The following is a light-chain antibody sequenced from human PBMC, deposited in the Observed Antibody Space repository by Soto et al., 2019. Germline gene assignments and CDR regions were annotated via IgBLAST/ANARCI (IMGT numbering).Light chain of an antibody. CDR3: QQYGSS. V-gene: IGKV3-20*01. CDR2: GAY. CDR1: QSVSSSY. J-gene: IGKJ5*01. Sequence: EIVLTQSPGTLSLSLGERATLSCRASQSVSSSYLAWYQQKPGQAPSLLIYGAYSRATGIPDRFSGSGSGKDFTLTISRLEPEDFAVYYCQQYGSSFGPGTRLEIK.